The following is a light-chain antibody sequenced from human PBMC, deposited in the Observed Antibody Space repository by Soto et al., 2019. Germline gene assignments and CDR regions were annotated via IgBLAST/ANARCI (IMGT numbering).Light chain of an antibody. CDR2: GAS. V-gene: IGKV3D-15*01. J-gene: IGKJ5*01. CDR1: QSVSSN. Sequence: IVLTQSPSSLSSSPGERATLSCRASQSVSSNLALYQQKPCQAPRLLIYGASTRATGIPARFGGSGSGTEFTLTISSLQSEDFAVYYCQQFKNWPLTFGQGTRLEIK. CDR3: QQFKNWPLT.